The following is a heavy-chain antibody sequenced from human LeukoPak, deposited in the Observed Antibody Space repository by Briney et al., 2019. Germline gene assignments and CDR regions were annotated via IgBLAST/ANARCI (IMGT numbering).Heavy chain of an antibody. CDR2: IYTSGST. CDR1: RGSISSYY. Sequence: PSETLSLTCTVSRGSISSYYWSWIRQPAGKGLEWIGRIYTSGSTNYNPSLKSRVTMSVDTSKNQFSLKLSSVTAADTAVYYCARDLGYYDSSGYYVDAFDIWGQGTMVTVSS. CDR3: ARDLGYYDSSGYYVDAFDI. V-gene: IGHV4-4*07. D-gene: IGHD3-22*01. J-gene: IGHJ3*02.